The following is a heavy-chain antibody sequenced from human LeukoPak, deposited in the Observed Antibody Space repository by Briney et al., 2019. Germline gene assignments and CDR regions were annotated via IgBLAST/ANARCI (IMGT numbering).Heavy chain of an antibody. J-gene: IGHJ4*02. CDR1: GFTFSSYA. Sequence: PGGSLRLSCAASGFTFSSYAMSWVRQAPGKGLEWVSGISDSGATTYYADSVKGRFTISRDNSKNTLYLQMNSLRAEDTAVYYCAKDARPDYYDSSGYQDYWGQGTLVTVSS. V-gene: IGHV3-23*01. CDR3: AKDARPDYYDSSGYQDY. D-gene: IGHD3-22*01. CDR2: ISDSGATT.